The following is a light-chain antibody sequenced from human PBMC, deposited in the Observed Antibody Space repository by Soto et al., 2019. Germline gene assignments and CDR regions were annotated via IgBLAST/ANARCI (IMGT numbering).Light chain of an antibody. Sequence: VVLTQSPLSLSVALGQPASVSCRSSQSLLFSNGITYLTWFHQRPGQPPRRLISEVSDRDSGVRDRFSGSGSGTDFKLRISRVEAEDVGLFYCMQGTHWPLTFGGGTRVEIK. CDR2: EVS. CDR1: QSLLFSNGITY. J-gene: IGKJ4*01. CDR3: MQGTHWPLT. V-gene: IGKV2-30*01.